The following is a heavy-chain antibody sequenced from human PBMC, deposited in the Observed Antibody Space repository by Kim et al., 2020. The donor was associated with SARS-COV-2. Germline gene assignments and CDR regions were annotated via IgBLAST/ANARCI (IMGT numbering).Heavy chain of an antibody. J-gene: IGHJ4*02. Sequence: AASVQGRFTISRDNSKSTLYLQMNSLRAEDTAVYYCAKIVIAVAGAGFDYWGQGTLVTVSS. V-gene: IGHV3-30-3*02. CDR3: AKIVIAVAGAGFDY. D-gene: IGHD6-19*01.